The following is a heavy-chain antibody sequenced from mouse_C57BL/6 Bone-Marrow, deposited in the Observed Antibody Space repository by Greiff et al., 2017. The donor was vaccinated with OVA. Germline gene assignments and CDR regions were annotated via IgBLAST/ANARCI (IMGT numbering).Heavy chain of an antibody. Sequence: VQLKESGAELAKPGASVKLSCKASGYTFTSYWMHWVKQRPGQGLEWIGYINPSSGYTKYNQKFKDKATLTADKSSSTAYMQLSSLTYEDSAVYYCASHYGYDVYAMDYWGQGTSVTVSS. CDR3: ASHYGYDVYAMDY. CDR1: GYTFTSYW. J-gene: IGHJ4*01. CDR2: INPSSGYT. V-gene: IGHV1-7*01. D-gene: IGHD2-2*01.